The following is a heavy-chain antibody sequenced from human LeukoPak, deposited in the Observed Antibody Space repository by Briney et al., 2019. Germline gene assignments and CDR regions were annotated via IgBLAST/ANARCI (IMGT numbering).Heavy chain of an antibody. V-gene: IGHV1-8*01. D-gene: IGHD4-23*01. CDR1: GYTLTELS. Sequence: ASVKVSCKVSGYTLTELSMHWVRQATGQGLEWMGWMNPNSGNTGYAQKFQGRVTMTRNTSISTAYMELSSLRSEDTAVYYCARGLPRWPPHWFDPWGQGTLVTVSS. CDR2: MNPNSGNT. CDR3: ARGLPRWPPHWFDP. J-gene: IGHJ5*02.